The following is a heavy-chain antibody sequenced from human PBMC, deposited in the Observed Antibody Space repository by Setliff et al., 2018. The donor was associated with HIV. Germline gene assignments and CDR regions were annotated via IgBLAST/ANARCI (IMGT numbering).Heavy chain of an antibody. CDR1: GYTFTSYT. V-gene: IGHV1-3*01. Sequence: ASVKVSCKASGYTFTSYTMHWVRQAPGQRLEWMGWINAGNGNTKYSQMFQGRVTITRDTSASTAYMELRSLRSEETAVYYCARLASAFIWGGGAFDIWGQGTMVTVSS. D-gene: IGHD3-16*01. CDR3: ARLASAFIWGGGAFDI. J-gene: IGHJ3*02. CDR2: INAGNGNT.